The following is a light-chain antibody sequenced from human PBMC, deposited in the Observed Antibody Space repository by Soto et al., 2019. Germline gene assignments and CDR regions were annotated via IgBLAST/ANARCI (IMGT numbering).Light chain of an antibody. Sequence: EVVMTQSPATISVSPGERATLSCRASQGVSSNLAWYQRKPGQAPRLLIYGASTRATGIPARFSGSGSEIEFTLTIRSLQSEDFAIYYCQQYNNWPRTFGQGTKVEIK. CDR1: QGVSSN. V-gene: IGKV3-15*01. CDR3: QQYNNWPRT. J-gene: IGKJ1*01. CDR2: GAS.